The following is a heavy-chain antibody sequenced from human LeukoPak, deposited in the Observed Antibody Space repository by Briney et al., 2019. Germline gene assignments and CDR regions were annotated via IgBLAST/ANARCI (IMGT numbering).Heavy chain of an antibody. Sequence: GASVKVSCKASGYTFTSYYMHWVRQAPGQGLEWMGWINPNSGGTNYAQKFQGWVTMTRDTSISTAYMELSRLRSDDTAVYYCARGDLIAAAGTFDYWGQGTLVTVSS. J-gene: IGHJ4*02. CDR3: ARGDLIAAAGTFDY. D-gene: IGHD6-13*01. CDR1: GYTFTSYY. CDR2: INPNSGGT. V-gene: IGHV1-2*04.